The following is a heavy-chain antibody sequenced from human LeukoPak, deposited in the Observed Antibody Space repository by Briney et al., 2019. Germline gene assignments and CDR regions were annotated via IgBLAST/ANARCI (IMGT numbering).Heavy chain of an antibody. J-gene: IGHJ4*02. CDR1: SGSISSDY. CDR3: ARLDMVRGVVTFDY. Sequence: SETLSLTCTVSSGSISSDYWSWIRQPPGKGLEWIGYIYYSGTANYNPSLKSRVTMSTDTSKNQFSLKVNSVTAADTAVYYCARLDMVRGVVTFDYWGQGTLVTVSS. V-gene: IGHV4-59*08. CDR2: IYYSGTA. D-gene: IGHD3-10*01.